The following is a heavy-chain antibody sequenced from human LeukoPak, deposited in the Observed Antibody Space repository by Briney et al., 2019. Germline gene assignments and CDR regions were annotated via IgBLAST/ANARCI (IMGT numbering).Heavy chain of an antibody. V-gene: IGHV3-23*01. CDR3: AKDRFGDYSFDY. Sequence: GGRLRLSCAASGFTFSSCAINWVPQAPGKGLKWVSSISGSGSDTYYADSVKGRFTISRDNAKSTLYLQMNSLRAEDTAVYYCAKDRFGDYSFDYWGQGILVTVSS. D-gene: IGHD4-17*01. CDR1: GFTFSSCA. J-gene: IGHJ4*02. CDR2: ISGSGSDT.